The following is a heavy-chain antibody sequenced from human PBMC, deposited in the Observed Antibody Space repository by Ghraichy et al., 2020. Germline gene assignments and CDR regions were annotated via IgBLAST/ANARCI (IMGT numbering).Heavy chain of an antibody. CDR2: ISVGGDST. D-gene: IGHD1-26*01. J-gene: IGHJ4*02. V-gene: IGHV3-23*01. CDR1: GFTFGNYA. Sequence: GGSLRLSCAASGFTFGNYAMSWVRQAPGKGLEWVSAISVGGDSTHYADSVKGRFTISRDDSKSTLFLQMNGLRAEDTAVYHCAQQRTSYRYFNFWGQGTLVTVSS. CDR3: AQQRTSYRYFNF.